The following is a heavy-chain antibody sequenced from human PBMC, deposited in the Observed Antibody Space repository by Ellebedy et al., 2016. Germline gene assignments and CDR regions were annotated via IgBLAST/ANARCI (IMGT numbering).Heavy chain of an antibody. CDR3: ARLGIREGVDP. D-gene: IGHD3-16*01. CDR2: ISATGAAS. Sequence: GESLKISXAASGFTFSTYSMSWVRQAPGKGLEWVSSISATGAASYLADSVKGRFTLSRDNAKNTLYLQMNSLRADDTAVYFCARLGIREGVDPWGQGILVTVSS. V-gene: IGHV3-23*01. J-gene: IGHJ5*02. CDR1: GFTFSTYS.